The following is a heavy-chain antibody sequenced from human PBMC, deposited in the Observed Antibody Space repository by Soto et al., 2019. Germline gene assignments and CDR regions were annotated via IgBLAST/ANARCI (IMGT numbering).Heavy chain of an antibody. Sequence: SVKVSCKASGFTFTSSAFQWVRQARGQRLEWIGWIAVGSGYTNYAQRFQDRVTLTRDMSTATTYMELSRLTSEDTAVYYCTRDPRITDFWGQGTLVTVSS. CDR1: GFTFTSSA. J-gene: IGHJ4*02. CDR2: IAVGSGYT. D-gene: IGHD3-16*01. V-gene: IGHV1-58*01. CDR3: TRDPRITDF.